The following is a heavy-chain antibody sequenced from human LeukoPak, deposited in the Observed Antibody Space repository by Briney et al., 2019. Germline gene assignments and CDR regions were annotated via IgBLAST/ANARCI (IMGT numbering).Heavy chain of an antibody. CDR1: GGTFSSYA. Sequence: SVKVSCKASGGTFSSYAISWVRQAPGQGLEWMGGIIPIFGTANYAQKFQGRVTITADESTCTAYMELSSMRSEDTAAYYCSRGVAADTTFDYWGQGTLVTVSS. D-gene: IGHD6-13*01. CDR2: IIPIFGTA. CDR3: SRGVAADTTFDY. J-gene: IGHJ4*02. V-gene: IGHV1-69*13.